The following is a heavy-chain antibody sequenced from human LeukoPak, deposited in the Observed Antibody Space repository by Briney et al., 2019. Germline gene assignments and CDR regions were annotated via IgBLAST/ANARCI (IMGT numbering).Heavy chain of an antibody. J-gene: IGHJ3*02. CDR1: GFTFRDHY. V-gene: IGHV3-11*01. CDR2: IRSGGSTV. CDR3: ARKRMDSDAFDI. Sequence: GGSLRLSCAASGFTFRDHYMSWIRQAPGKGLEWVSNIRSGGSTVYYADSVKGRFTNSRDNAKNSLSLQMNSLRAEDTAVYYCARKRMDSDAFDIWGQGTMVTVSS. D-gene: IGHD3/OR15-3a*01.